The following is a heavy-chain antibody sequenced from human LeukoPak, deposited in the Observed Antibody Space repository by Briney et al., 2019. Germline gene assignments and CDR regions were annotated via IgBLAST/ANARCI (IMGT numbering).Heavy chain of an antibody. V-gene: IGHV3-23*01. J-gene: IGHJ4*02. CDR2: ISDSGGST. CDR1: GFTFSSYA. Sequence: GGSLRLSCAASGFTFSSYAMSWVRQAPGKGLEWVSTISDSGGSTYYADSLKGRFTISRDNYKNTLYLQMNSLRAEDTAVYYCARDRTHYYGSGSFEDWGQGTLVTVSS. D-gene: IGHD3-10*01. CDR3: ARDRTHYYGSGSFED.